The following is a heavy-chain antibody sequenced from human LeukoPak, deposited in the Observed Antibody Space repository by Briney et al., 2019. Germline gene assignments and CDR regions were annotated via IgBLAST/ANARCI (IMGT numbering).Heavy chain of an antibody. D-gene: IGHD3-10*01. CDR3: ARTHILLWFGELFNFDY. Sequence: GASVKVSCKASGYTFINHGVTWVRQAPGQGLEWMGRITVYNGDTKSAQKFQGRVTMTADTSTNTAYMELGSLTSDDTAVYYCARTHILLWFGELFNFDYWGQGTLVTVSS. CDR2: ITVYNGDT. CDR1: GYTFINHG. V-gene: IGHV1-18*01. J-gene: IGHJ4*02.